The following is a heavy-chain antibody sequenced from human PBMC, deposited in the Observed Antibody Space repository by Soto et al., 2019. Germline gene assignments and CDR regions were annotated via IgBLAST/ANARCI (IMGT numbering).Heavy chain of an antibody. CDR1: VFTFSNSE. J-gene: IGHJ4*02. D-gene: IGHD2-21*02. CDR3: ASEALCGADCYFFQY. CDR2: INYSGSNI. Sequence: PVGSLRLSCAASVFTFSNSEMFCVRHSPGKGLEWVSKINYSGSNIYYSKSVKGRFTISRDNAKNSLSLQMNSLTDEDTAIYYCASEALCGADCYFFQYWGPGTLVTLS. V-gene: IGHV3-48*03.